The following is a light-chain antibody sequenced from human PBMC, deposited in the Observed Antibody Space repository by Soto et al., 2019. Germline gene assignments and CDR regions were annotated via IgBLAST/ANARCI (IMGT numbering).Light chain of an antibody. V-gene: IGLV3-25*03. CDR1: ALPKQY. J-gene: IGLJ2*01. Sequence: SYELTQPPSVSVSPGQTARITCSGAALPKQYAYWYQQKPGQAPVLVIYKDSERPSGIPERFSGSSSGTTVTLTISGVQAEDEADYYCQSADSSGTYREVFGGGTKLTVL. CDR2: KDS. CDR3: QSADSSGTYREV.